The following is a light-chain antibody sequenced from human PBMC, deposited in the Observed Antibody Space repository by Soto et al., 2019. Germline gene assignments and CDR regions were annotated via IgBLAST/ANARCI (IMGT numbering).Light chain of an antibody. Sequence: VMTQSPDSLAVSLGERATINCKSSQSVLFSSNNKNYLAWYQQKPGQPPKLLIYWASTRESGVPDRFSGSGSGTDFTLTINSLQAEDVAVYYCQQYYSTPLTFGGGTKVEI. V-gene: IGKV4-1*01. CDR2: WAS. CDR3: QQYYSTPLT. J-gene: IGKJ4*01. CDR1: QSVLFSSNNKNY.